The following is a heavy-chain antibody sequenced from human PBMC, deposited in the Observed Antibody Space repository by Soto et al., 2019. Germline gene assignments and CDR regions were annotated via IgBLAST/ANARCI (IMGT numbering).Heavy chain of an antibody. CDR3: ARQGITGTGGWFDP. Sequence: GGSLRLSCAASGFTFSDYYMSWIRQAPGKGLEWVSYISSSSYTNYADSVKGRFTISRDNAKNSLYLQMNSLRAEDTAVYYCARQGITGTGGWFDPWGQGTLVTVSS. J-gene: IGHJ5*02. D-gene: IGHD1-20*01. V-gene: IGHV3-11*06. CDR1: GFTFSDYY. CDR2: ISSSSYT.